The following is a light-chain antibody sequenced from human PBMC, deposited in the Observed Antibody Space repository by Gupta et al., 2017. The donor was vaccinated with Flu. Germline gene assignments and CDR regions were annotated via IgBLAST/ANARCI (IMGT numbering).Light chain of an antibody. CDR2: DVT. V-gene: IGLV2-14*04. CDR3: SSYTSTRTFYV. CDR1: SSDVGGSYH. J-gene: IGLJ1*01. Sequence: SSDVGGSYHVSWYQQHTYKATRLSIYDVTSQRTGVSSRFSGSKSGNTASLTISVLQAEGETDYYCSSYTSTRTFYVFGTGTKVTVL.